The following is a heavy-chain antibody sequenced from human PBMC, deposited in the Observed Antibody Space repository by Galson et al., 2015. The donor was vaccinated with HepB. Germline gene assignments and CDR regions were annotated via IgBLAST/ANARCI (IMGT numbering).Heavy chain of an antibody. CDR1: GYTFTSYG. D-gene: IGHD2-21*01. Sequence: SVKVSCKASGYTFTSYGISWVRQAPGQGLEWMGWISAYNGNTNYAQKLQGRVTMTTDTSTSTAYMELRSLRSDDTAVYYCARLLWGPSYYYYGMDVWGQGTTVTVSS. CDR2: ISAYNGNT. CDR3: ARLLWGPSYYYYGMDV. J-gene: IGHJ6*02. V-gene: IGHV1-18*01.